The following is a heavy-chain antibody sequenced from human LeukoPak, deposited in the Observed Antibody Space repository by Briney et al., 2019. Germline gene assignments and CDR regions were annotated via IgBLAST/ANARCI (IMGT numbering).Heavy chain of an antibody. Sequence: ETLSLTCAVYGGSFSGYYWSWIRQPPGKGLEWIGEINHSGSTNYNPSLKSRVTISVDTSKNQFSLKLSSVTAADTAVYYCATGYSSGYYPFDYWGQGTLVTVSS. D-gene: IGHD3-22*01. V-gene: IGHV4-34*01. CDR2: INHSGST. CDR1: GGSFSGYY. J-gene: IGHJ4*02. CDR3: ATGYSSGYYPFDY.